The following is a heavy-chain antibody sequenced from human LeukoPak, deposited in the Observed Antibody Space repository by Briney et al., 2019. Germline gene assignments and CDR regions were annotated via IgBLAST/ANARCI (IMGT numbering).Heavy chain of an antibody. CDR1: GGSISSGGYY. J-gene: IGHJ3*01. CDR2: IYHSGST. V-gene: IGHV4-30-2*01. CDR3: ANADRFCSGGSCPVPDAFDF. Sequence: SETLSLTCTVSGGSISSGGYYWSWIRQPPGKGLEWIGYIYHSGSTYYNPSLKSRVTISVDRSKNQFSLKLSSVTAADTAVYYCANADRFCSGGSCPVPDAFDFWGQGTMVTVSS. D-gene: IGHD2-15*01.